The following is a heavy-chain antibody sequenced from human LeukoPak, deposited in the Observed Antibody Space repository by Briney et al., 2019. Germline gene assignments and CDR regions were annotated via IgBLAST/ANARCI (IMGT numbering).Heavy chain of an antibody. CDR3: VRGFDGYFGFDL. CDR1: GFTFSTYW. V-gene: IGHV3-7*05. Sequence: GGSLRLSCAASGFTFSTYWMSWVRLAPGKGLEWVANINQDGSEAFYVDSVKGRFTISRDNGKNSMFVQMVSLRAEDTAVYYCVRGFDGYFGFDLWGQGTMVTVSS. J-gene: IGHJ3*01. CDR2: INQDGSEA. D-gene: IGHD5-24*01.